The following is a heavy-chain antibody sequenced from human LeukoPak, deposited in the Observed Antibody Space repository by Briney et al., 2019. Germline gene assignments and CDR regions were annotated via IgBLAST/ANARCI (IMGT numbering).Heavy chain of an antibody. CDR2: IYRGDST. V-gene: IGHV3-53*01. CDR1: GFTVSSNY. J-gene: IGHJ6*03. Sequence: HPGGSLRLSCAASGFTVSSNYMSWVRQAPGKGLEWVSVIYRGDSTYYADSVKGRFTISRDNAKNSLYLQMNSLRAEDTAVYYCASPGGGIFGVVTGRGYMDVWGKGTTVTVSS. D-gene: IGHD3-3*01. CDR3: ASPGGGIFGVVTGRGYMDV.